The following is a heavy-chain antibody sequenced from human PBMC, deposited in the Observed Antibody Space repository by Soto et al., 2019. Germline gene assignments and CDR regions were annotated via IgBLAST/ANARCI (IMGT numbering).Heavy chain of an antibody. V-gene: IGHV1-18*01. CDR3: ARDLPPVDY. J-gene: IGHJ4*02. CDR2: ISAYNGNT. Sequence: QIKLVQSGAEVKKPGASVKVSCKASGYTFSSYHITWVRQAPGQGLEWMGWISAYNGNTNYAQNLQGRVTMTTDPSTSTAYMELRSLSSDDTAVYSCARDLPPVDYWGQGTLVTVSS. CDR1: GYTFSSYH.